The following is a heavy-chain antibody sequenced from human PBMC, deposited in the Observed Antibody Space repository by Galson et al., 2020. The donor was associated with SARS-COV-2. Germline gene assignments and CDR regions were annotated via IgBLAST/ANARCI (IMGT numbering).Heavy chain of an antibody. CDR3: ARDLTTVTSISCVY. CDR1: GYTFSSYS. J-gene: IGHJ4*02. Sequence: GGSLRLSCAASGYTFSSYSMNWVRQAPGKGLDWVASISSSRSYINYAASAKGRFTIPRDNAKNSLYLQMNSLRAEDTAVYYCARDLTTVTSISCVYWGQVTLVIV. CDR2: ISSSRSYI. V-gene: IGHV3-21*01. D-gene: IGHD4-17*01.